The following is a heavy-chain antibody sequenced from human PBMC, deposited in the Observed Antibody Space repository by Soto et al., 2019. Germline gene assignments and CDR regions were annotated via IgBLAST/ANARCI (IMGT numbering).Heavy chain of an antibody. D-gene: IGHD4-17*01. V-gene: IGHV3-9*01. CDR2: ISWNSGSI. Sequence: EVQLVESGGGLVQPGRSLRLSCAASGFTFDDYAMHWVRQAPGKGLEWVSGISWNSGSIGYADSVKGRFTISRDNAKNSLYLQMNSRRAEDTALYYCAKDKGLMTTVTFFDYWGQGTLVTVSS. J-gene: IGHJ4*02. CDR3: AKDKGLMTTVTFFDY. CDR1: GFTFDDYA.